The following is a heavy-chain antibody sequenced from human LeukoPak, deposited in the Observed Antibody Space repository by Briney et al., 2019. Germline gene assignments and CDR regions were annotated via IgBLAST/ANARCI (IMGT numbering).Heavy chain of an antibody. CDR1: GYTFTSYY. CDR2: IIPIFGTA. CDR3: ARAQAIYDILTGYTYNLFDP. Sequence: SVKVSCKASGYTFTSYYMHWVRQAPGQGLEWMGGIIPIFGTANYAQKFQGRVTITADESTSTAYMELSSLRSEDTAVYYCARAQAIYDILTGYTYNLFDPWGQGTLVTVSS. J-gene: IGHJ5*02. D-gene: IGHD3-9*01. V-gene: IGHV1-69*13.